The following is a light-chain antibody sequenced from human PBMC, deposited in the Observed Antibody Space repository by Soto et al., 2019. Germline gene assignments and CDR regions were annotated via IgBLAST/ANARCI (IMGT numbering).Light chain of an antibody. J-gene: IGLJ1*01. CDR1: SSDVGGYNF. Sequence: QSALTQPLSASGSPGQSVTISCTGTSSDVGGYNFVSWYQHHPGKAPKLMIYEVIKRPSGVPDRFSGSKSGNTASLTVSGLQAEDEADYYCSSYAGRSNYVFGTGTKLTVL. V-gene: IGLV2-8*01. CDR2: EVI. CDR3: SSYAGRSNYV.